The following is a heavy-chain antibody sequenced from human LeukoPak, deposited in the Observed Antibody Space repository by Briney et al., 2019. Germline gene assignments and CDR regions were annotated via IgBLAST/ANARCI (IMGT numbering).Heavy chain of an antibody. V-gene: IGHV3-23*01. J-gene: IGHJ4*02. Sequence: GGSLRLSCAASGFTFSSYAMSWVRQAPGKGLEWVSTISRSGGHTYYADSVKGRFTVSRDNSRNTLYLQMSTLRAEDTAVYYCAKAFSTIAARPEGFDYWGQGTLVTVSS. CDR1: GFTFSSYA. D-gene: IGHD6-6*01. CDR3: AKAFSTIAARPEGFDY. CDR2: ISRSGGHT.